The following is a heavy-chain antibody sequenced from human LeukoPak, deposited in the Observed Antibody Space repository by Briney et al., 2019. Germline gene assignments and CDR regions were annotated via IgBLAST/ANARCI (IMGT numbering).Heavy chain of an antibody. Sequence: SETLSLTCAVSGYSIGSGYYWGWTRPPPGNGLEWIGSIYHSGSPYYNPSLKSRVTISVDTSKNQFSLKLSSVTAADTAVYYCARLYTSGWVDYWGQGTLVTVSS. V-gene: IGHV4-38-2*01. CDR2: IYHSGSP. CDR1: GYSIGSGYY. J-gene: IGHJ4*02. CDR3: ARLYTSGWVDY. D-gene: IGHD6-19*01.